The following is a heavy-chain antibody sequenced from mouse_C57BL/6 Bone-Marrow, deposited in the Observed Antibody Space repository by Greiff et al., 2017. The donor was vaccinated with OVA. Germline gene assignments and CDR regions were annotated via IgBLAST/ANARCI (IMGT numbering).Heavy chain of an antibody. CDR1: GYTFTDYY. CDR2: INPNNGGT. V-gene: IGHV1-26*01. D-gene: IGHD2-3*01. Sequence: EVQLQQSGPELVKPGASVKISCKASGYTFTDYYMNWVKQSHGKSLEWIGDINPNNGGTSYKQKFKGKATLTVDKSSSTAYMALRSLTSEDSAVYYCARRGWRWLLPFDYWGQGTTLTVSS. J-gene: IGHJ2*01. CDR3: ARRGWRWLLPFDY.